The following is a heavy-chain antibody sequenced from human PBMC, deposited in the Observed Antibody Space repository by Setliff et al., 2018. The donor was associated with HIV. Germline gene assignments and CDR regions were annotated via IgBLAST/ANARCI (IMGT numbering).Heavy chain of an antibody. CDR2: TYASGST. V-gene: IGHV4-4*08. D-gene: IGHD3-22*01. Sequence: SATLSLTCNVSDDSFSTNYGSWVRQPPGKGLEWIGYTYASGSTNYNPSLKSRATIYMDTSKTQFSLRLRSVTAADPALYYCARLGRAIDRGGYSLRFDYWGQGTLVTAPQ. CDR3: ARLGRAIDRGGYSLRFDY. J-gene: IGHJ4*02. CDR1: DDSFSTNY.